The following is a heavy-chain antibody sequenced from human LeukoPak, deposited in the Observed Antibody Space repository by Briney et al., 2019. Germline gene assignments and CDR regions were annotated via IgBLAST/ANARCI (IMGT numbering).Heavy chain of an antibody. CDR2: ICDSGGST. Sequence: GGSLRLSCAASGFTFSSYAMSWVRQAPGKGREGGSAICDSGGSTYYADSVKGRFTISRDNSKNTLYLQMNSLRAEDTAVYYCARVRAVADIDYYYYMDVWGKGTTVTVSS. J-gene: IGHJ6*03. CDR3: ARVRAVADIDYYYYMDV. CDR1: GFTFSSYA. V-gene: IGHV3-23*01. D-gene: IGHD6-19*01.